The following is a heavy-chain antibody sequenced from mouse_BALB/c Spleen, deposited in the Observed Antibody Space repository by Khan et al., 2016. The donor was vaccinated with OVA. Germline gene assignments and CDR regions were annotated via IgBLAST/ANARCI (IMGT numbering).Heavy chain of an antibody. D-gene: IGHD1-1*01. Sequence: QVQLQQPGAELVKAGASVKMSCKASGYTFTSYWMHWVKQRLGQGLEWFAETNPTNGRTYYNEKFKSKATLTVDQSPSTAYMLLSGPTFEDSAVYYCAGIKKIVATCFDYWGQGTTLTVSS. CDR2: TNPTNGRT. CDR3: AGIKKIVATCFDY. CDR1: GYTFTSYW. J-gene: IGHJ2*01. V-gene: IGHV1S81*02.